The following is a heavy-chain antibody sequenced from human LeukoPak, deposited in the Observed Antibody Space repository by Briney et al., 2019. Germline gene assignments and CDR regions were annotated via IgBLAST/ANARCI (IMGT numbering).Heavy chain of an antibody. CDR1: GFTFTSSA. Sequence: SVKVSCKASGFTFTSSAMQWVRQARGQRLEWIGWIVVGSGNTNYAQKFQERVTITRDMSTSTAYMELSSLRSEDTAVYYCAADYVGIAAAGTGAEYFQHWGQGTLVTVSS. J-gene: IGHJ1*01. D-gene: IGHD6-13*01. V-gene: IGHV1-58*02. CDR3: AADYVGIAAAGTGAEYFQH. CDR2: IVVGSGNT.